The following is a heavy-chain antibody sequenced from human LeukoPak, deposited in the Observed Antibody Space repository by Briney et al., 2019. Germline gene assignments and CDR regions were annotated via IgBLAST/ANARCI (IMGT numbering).Heavy chain of an antibody. D-gene: IGHD2-2*01. Sequence: GGSLRLSCAASGFTFSSYAMSWVRQAPGKGLEWVSAISGSGGSTYYADSVKGRFTISRDNSKNTLYLQMNSLRAEDTAVYYCAKKMMLGYCSSTSCPTHYFQHWGQGTLVTVSS. CDR2: ISGSGGST. V-gene: IGHV3-23*01. CDR1: GFTFSSYA. J-gene: IGHJ1*01. CDR3: AKKMMLGYCSSTSCPTHYFQH.